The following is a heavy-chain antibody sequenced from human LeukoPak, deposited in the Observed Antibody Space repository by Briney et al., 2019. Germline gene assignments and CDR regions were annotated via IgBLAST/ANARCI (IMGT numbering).Heavy chain of an antibody. D-gene: IGHD6-19*01. CDR3: ARHFSSAWKGDWFDP. CDR2: IYPGDSDT. Sequence: GESLKISCKGSGYSFTSYWIGWVRQMPGKGLEWMGIIYPGDSDTRYSPSFQGQVTISADKSISTAYLQWSSLKASDTAIYYCARHFSSAWKGDWFDPWGQGTLVTVSS. J-gene: IGHJ5*02. CDR1: GYSFTSYW. V-gene: IGHV5-51*01.